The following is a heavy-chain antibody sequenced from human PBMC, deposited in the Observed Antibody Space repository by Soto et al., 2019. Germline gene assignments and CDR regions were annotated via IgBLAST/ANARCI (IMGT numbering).Heavy chain of an antibody. CDR2: IYYSGST. Sequence: QVQLQESGPGLVKPSQTLSLTCTVSGGSISSGDYYWSWIRQPPGKGLEWIGYIYYSGSTYYNPSLKSRVTISVDTSKNQFSLKLSSVTAADTAVYYCARVPDPHHDGSSPDGDWFDPWGQGTLVTVSS. D-gene: IGHD6-13*01. V-gene: IGHV4-30-4*01. J-gene: IGHJ5*02. CDR1: GGSISSGDYY. CDR3: ARVPDPHHDGSSPDGDWFDP.